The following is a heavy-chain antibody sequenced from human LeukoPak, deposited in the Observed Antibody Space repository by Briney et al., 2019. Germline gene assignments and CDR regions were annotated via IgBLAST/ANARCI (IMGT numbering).Heavy chain of an antibody. CDR3: ARGSHSGYDYINY. D-gene: IGHD5-12*01. CDR1: GFAFSSYA. V-gene: IGHV3-30-3*01. Sequence: GGSLRLSCAASGFAFSSYAMHWVRQAPGKGLEWVAVISYDGSNNYYADSVKGRFTISRDSSQNTLYLQMNSLRPEDTAVYYWARGSHSGYDYINYWGQGTLVTVSS. J-gene: IGHJ4*02. CDR2: ISYDGSNN.